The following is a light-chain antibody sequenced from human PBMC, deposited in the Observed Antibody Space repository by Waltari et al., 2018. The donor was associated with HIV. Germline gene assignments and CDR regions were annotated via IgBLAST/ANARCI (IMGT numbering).Light chain of an antibody. CDR3: SAYTSSSTLAV. CDR1: SSDIGGYAY. V-gene: IGLV2-14*01. J-gene: IGLJ2*01. CDR2: GVS. Sequence: QSALTQPASVSGSPGQSITISCTGTSSDIGGYAYVSWYQQHPGKAPKLMIYGVSSRPSGVSNRFSGSSSGNTASLTISGLQAEDEADYYCSAYTSSSTLAVFGGGTKLTVL.